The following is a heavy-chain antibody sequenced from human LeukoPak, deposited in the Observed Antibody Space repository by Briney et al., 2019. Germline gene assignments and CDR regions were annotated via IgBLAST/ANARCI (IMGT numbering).Heavy chain of an antibody. J-gene: IGHJ3*02. CDR3: ARVFTYCSGGSCYLGAFDI. V-gene: IGHV4-39*07. CDR2: IYYSGST. Sequence: PSETLSLTCTVSGGSISSNNYYWGWIRQPPGKGLEWIGSIYYSGSTYYNPSLKSRVTISVDTSKNQFSLKLSSVTAADTAVYYCARVFTYCSGGSCYLGAFDIWGQGTMVTVSS. CDR1: GGSISSNNYY. D-gene: IGHD2-15*01.